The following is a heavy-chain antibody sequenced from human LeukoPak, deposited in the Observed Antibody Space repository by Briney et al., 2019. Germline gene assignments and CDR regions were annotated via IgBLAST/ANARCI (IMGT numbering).Heavy chain of an antibody. V-gene: IGHV3-23*01. CDR2: ISGSGGST. J-gene: IGHJ4*02. CDR3: AKVREYYYDSSGYSKTSYFDY. Sequence: GGSLRLSCAASGFTFSSYAMSWVRQAPGKGLEWVSAISGSGGSTYYADSVKGRFTISRDNSKNTLYLQMNSLRAEDTAVYYCAKVREYYYDSSGYSKTSYFDYWGQGTLVTVSS. D-gene: IGHD3-22*01. CDR1: GFTFSSYA.